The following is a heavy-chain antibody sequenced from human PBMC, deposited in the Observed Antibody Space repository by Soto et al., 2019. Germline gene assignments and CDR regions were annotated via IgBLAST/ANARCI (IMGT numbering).Heavy chain of an antibody. CDR2: IYYSGST. CDR1: GGSVNSGDYY. CDR3: ARRRTNFWSGYASFFDY. D-gene: IGHD3-3*01. Sequence: QVQLQESGPGLVKPSQTLSLICTVSGGSVNSGDYYWSWVRQHPGKALEWIGYIYYSGSTYYNPSLESRVTISGETSNNQVSLNLSSVTAADTAVYYCARRRTNFWSGYASFFDYWGQGTLVTVSS. J-gene: IGHJ4*02. V-gene: IGHV4-31*03.